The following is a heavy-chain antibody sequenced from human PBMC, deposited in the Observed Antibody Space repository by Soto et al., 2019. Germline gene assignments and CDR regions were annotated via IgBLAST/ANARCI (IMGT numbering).Heavy chain of an antibody. CDR2: IWYDGSKK. Sequence: GGSLRLSCAASGFTFSSFGMHWVRQAPGKGLEWVSLIWYDGSKKSYGDSVKGRFTISRDNSRNTVYLQMSSLRADDTAVYYCARDASYYSLWSGYYPSRNGMDVWGQGXTVTVYS. CDR3: ARDASYYSLWSGYYPSRNGMDV. CDR1: GFTFSSFG. D-gene: IGHD3-3*01. J-gene: IGHJ6*02. V-gene: IGHV3-33*01.